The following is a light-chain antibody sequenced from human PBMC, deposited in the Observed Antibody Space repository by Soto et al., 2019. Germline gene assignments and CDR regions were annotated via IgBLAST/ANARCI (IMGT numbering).Light chain of an antibody. CDR3: QQRTRWPMT. CDR2: DGS. Sequence: EIVLTQSPATLSVSPGERVTLSCRASQDLHSFLNWYQQRPGQAPRPLIYDGSKRAAGVPDRISGDGSGTDYTLTISSLEPEDFAVYYCQQRTRWPMTFGLGTRLDI. J-gene: IGKJ5*01. CDR1: QDLHSF. V-gene: IGKV3D-11*01.